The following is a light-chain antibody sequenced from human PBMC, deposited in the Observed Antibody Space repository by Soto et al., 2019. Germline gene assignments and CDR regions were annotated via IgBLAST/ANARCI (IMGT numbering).Light chain of an antibody. V-gene: IGLV2-14*01. CDR1: SSDVGGYNY. Sequence: QSALTQPASVSGSPGQSITLSCTGTSSDVGGYNYVSWYQQHPGKAPKLMIYEVSNRPSGISHRFSGSKSGNTASLTISGLRAEDEADYHCSSYTRQYTPSYVFGAGTKLTVL. CDR2: EVS. J-gene: IGLJ1*01. CDR3: SSYTRQYTPSYV.